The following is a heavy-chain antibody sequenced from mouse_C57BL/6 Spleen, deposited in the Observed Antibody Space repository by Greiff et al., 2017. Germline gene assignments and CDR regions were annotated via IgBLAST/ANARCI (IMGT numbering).Heavy chain of an antibody. CDR1: GYSFTGYY. Sequence: VQLQQSGPELVKPGASVKISCKASGYSFTGYYMNWVKQSPEKSLEWIGEINPSTGGTTYNQKFKAKDTLTVDKSSSTAYMQLKSLTSEDSAVYYCARGDWDVGDYWGQGTTLTVSS. J-gene: IGHJ2*01. CDR3: ARGDWDVGDY. V-gene: IGHV1-42*01. D-gene: IGHD4-1*01. CDR2: INPSTGGT.